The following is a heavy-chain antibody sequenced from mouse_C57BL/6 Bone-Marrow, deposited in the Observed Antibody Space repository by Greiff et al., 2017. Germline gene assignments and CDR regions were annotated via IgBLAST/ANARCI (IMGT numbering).Heavy chain of an antibody. CDR2: IYPGSGST. CDR1: GYTFTSYW. V-gene: IGHV1-55*01. D-gene: IGHD1-1*01. J-gene: IGHJ4*01. CDR3: ARSYYGSSDAMDY. Sequence: QVQLQQPGAELVKPGASVKMSCKASGYTFTSYWITWVKQRPGQGLEWIGDIYPGSGSTNYNEKLKSKATLTVDTSSSTAYMQLSSLTSEDSAVYYCARSYYGSSDAMDYWGQGTSVTVSS.